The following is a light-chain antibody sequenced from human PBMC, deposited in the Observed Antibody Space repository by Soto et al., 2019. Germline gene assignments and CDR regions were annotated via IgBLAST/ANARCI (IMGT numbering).Light chain of an antibody. V-gene: IGLV2-14*01. Sequence: QSALTQPASVSGSPGQSITISCTGTSSDIGGYKYVSWYQQHPGKAPKLVIYEVGDRPSGVSNRFSGSKSGNTASLTISGLQAEDEAASYCSSYTSSGTLVFGGGTQLTVL. CDR3: SSYTSSGTLV. CDR2: EVG. J-gene: IGLJ7*01. CDR1: SSDIGGYKY.